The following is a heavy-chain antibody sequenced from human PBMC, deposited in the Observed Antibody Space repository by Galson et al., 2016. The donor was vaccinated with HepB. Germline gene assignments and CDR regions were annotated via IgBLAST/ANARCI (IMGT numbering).Heavy chain of an antibody. J-gene: IGHJ4*02. V-gene: IGHV3-23*01. CDR3: ARLNPQFNDFWTGYYDY. Sequence: SLRLSCAVSEFTFIKHAMTWVRRAPGRGLEWVSAISGSGEYIYYADSVKGRFTVSRDNSKNTLFLQMNSLRPEDTAIYYCARLNPQFNDFWTGYYDYWGQGTLVTVSP. D-gene: IGHD3/OR15-3a*01. CDR2: ISGSGEYI. CDR1: EFTFIKHA.